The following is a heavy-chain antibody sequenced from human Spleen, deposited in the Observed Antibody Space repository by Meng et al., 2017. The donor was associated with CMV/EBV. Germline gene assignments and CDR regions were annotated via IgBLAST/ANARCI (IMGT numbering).Heavy chain of an antibody. Sequence: ASVKVSCKASGYTFSGYYIHWVRQAPGQGLEWVGWINPKNGGTNYAQKLQGRVTMTSDTPITTAYMELSRLRSDDTAVYYCARDREVATMHDAFDMWGQGTMVTVSS. CDR1: GYTFSGYY. D-gene: IGHD5-12*01. CDR3: ARDREVATMHDAFDM. V-gene: IGHV1-2*02. CDR2: INPKNGGT. J-gene: IGHJ3*02.